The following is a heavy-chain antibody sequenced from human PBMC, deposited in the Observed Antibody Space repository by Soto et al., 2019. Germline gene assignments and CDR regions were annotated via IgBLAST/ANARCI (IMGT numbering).Heavy chain of an antibody. D-gene: IGHD1-7*01. CDR2: INHSGST. V-gene: IGHV4-34*01. CDR1: GGSFSGYY. Sequence: PSETLSLTCAVYGGSFSGYYWSWIRQPPGKGLEWIGEINHSGSTNYNPSLKSRVTISVDTSKNQFSLKLSSVTAADTAVYYCARGPSITGTTGSNWFDPWGQGTLVTVSS. CDR3: ARGPSITGTTGSNWFDP. J-gene: IGHJ5*02.